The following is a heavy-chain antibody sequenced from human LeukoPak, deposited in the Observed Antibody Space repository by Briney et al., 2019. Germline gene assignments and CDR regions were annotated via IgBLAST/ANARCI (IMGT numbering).Heavy chain of an antibody. D-gene: IGHD3-10*01. Sequence: GETLRPSCAASGFTFSSHGMNWVRQAPGKGLEWVSGITGSGGNRYYADSVKGRFTISRDNAKNSVYLHMNSLRAEDTALYYCARLSAYYYGAFFYYYMDVWGKGTTVTVSS. J-gene: IGHJ6*03. CDR3: ARLSAYYYGAFFYYYMDV. CDR2: ITGSGGNR. V-gene: IGHV3-21*06. CDR1: GFTFSSHG.